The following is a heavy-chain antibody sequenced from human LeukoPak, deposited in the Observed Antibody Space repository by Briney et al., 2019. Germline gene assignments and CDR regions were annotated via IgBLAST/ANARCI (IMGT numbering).Heavy chain of an antibody. CDR1: GGTFSSYA. CDR3: AVDYYDSSGYYRRFDY. V-gene: IGHV1-69*05. Sequence: SVKVPCKASGGTFSSYAISWVRQAPGQGLEWLGGIIPIFGTANYAQKLPGRVTITTDESTSTAYMELSSLRSEDTAVYYCAVDYYDSSGYYRRFDYWGQGTLVTVSS. CDR2: IIPIFGTA. J-gene: IGHJ4*02. D-gene: IGHD3-22*01.